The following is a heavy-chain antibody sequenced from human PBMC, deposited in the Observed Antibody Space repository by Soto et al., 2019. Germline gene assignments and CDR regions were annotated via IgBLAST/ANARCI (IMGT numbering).Heavy chain of an antibody. D-gene: IGHD4-17*01. J-gene: IGHJ4*02. V-gene: IGHV1-18*01. Sequence: QVQLVQSGAEVKKPGASVKVSCKASGYTFTSYGISWVRQAPGQGLEWMGWIGAYNGNTNYAQKLQGRVTMTTDTSTSTAYMELRSLRSDDTAVYYCARDLEVRDNDYGVDYWGQGTLVTVSS. CDR3: ARDLEVRDNDYGVDY. CDR1: GYTFTSYG. CDR2: IGAYNGNT.